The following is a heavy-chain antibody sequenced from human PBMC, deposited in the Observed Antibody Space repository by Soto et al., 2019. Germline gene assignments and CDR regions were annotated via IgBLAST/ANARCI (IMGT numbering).Heavy chain of an antibody. CDR3: ARTLCSSTSCYGPWFDR. Sequence: QLQLQESGSGLVKPSQTLSLTCAVSGGSISSGGYSWSWIRQPPGKGLEWIGYLYHSGSTYYNPSLKSRVTISVTRSNNQFSLKLSSVTAEDTAVYYCARTLCSSTSCYGPWFDRWGQGSLVTVSS. D-gene: IGHD2-2*01. CDR1: GGSISSGGYS. V-gene: IGHV4-30-2*01. CDR2: LYHSGST. J-gene: IGHJ5*02.